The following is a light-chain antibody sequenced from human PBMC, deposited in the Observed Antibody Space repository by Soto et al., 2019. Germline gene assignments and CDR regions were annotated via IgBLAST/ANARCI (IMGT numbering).Light chain of an antibody. CDR1: QRIPTNF. J-gene: IGKJ2*01. CDR3: QQYGRSPFT. CDR2: GAS. Sequence: PGERATLSCRASQRIPTNFLAWFQQKPGLPPRLLISGASTRASGIPDRFSGSGSGTDFALTISRLEPEDFAVYYCQQYGRSPFTFGQGTKLQIK. V-gene: IGKV3-20*01.